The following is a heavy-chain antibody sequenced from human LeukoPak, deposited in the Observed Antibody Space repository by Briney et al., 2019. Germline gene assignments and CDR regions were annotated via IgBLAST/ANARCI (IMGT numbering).Heavy chain of an antibody. V-gene: IGHV4-34*01. D-gene: IGHD4-17*01. CDR3: ARYWEYGEMYYFDY. CDR2: INHSGST. CDR1: GGSFSGYY. Sequence: PSETLSLTCAVYGGSFSGYYWSRIRQPPGKGLEWIGEINHSGSTNYNPSLKSRVTISVDTSKNQFSLKLSSVTAADTAVYYCARYWEYGEMYYFDYWGQGTLVTVSS. J-gene: IGHJ4*02.